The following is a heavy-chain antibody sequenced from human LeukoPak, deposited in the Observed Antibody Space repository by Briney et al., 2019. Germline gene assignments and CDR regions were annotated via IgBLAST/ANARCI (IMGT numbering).Heavy chain of an antibody. Sequence: PGGSLRLSCAASGFTFSSYSMNWDRQAPGKGLEWVSSISSSSSYIYYADSVKGRFTISRDNAKNSLYLQMNSLRADDTAVYYCARTQEPDQGFTDAFDIWGQGTMVTVSS. CDR1: GFTFSSYS. CDR3: ARTQEPDQGFTDAFDI. D-gene: IGHD1-14*01. J-gene: IGHJ3*02. CDR2: ISSSSSYI. V-gene: IGHV3-21*04.